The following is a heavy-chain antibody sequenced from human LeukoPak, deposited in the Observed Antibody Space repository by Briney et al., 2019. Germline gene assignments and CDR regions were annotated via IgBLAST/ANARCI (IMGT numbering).Heavy chain of an antibody. CDR1: GFTFSSYS. D-gene: IGHD6-19*01. CDR3: ARVSGGSGWYYFDY. V-gene: IGHV3-21*01. Sequence: PGGSLRLSCAASGFTFSSYSMNWVCQAPGKGLEWVSSISSSSSYIYYADSVKGRFTISRDNAKNSLYLQMNSLRAEDTAVYYCARVSGGSGWYYFDYWGQGTLVTVSS. CDR2: ISSSSSYI. J-gene: IGHJ4*02.